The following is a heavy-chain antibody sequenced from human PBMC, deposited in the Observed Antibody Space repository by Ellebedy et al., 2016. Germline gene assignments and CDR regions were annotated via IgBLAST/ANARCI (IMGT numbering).Heavy chain of an antibody. CDR3: AKDHSGSYLV. CDR2: IHQDGSEK. Sequence: GGSLRLSXAASGSVFSSYWMAWARQDPGKGLEWVATIHQDGSEKYYVDSVKGRFTISRDNAKNSLYLQMDSLRDEDTAVYYCAKDHSGSYLVWGQGTLVTVSS. J-gene: IGHJ4*02. V-gene: IGHV3-7*01. D-gene: IGHD3-10*01. CDR1: GSVFSSYW.